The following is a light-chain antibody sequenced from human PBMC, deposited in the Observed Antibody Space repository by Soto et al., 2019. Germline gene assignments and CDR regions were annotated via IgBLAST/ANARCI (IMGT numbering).Light chain of an antibody. CDR3: QQYGSSST. CDR1: QSVSSY. J-gene: IGKJ5*01. CDR2: GAS. Sequence: EIVLTQSPATLSLSPGERATLSCRASQSVSSYLAWYQQKPGQPPRLLIYGASSRATGIPDRFSGSGSGTDFTLTISRLEPEDFAVYYCQQYGSSSTFGQGTRLEI. V-gene: IGKV3-20*01.